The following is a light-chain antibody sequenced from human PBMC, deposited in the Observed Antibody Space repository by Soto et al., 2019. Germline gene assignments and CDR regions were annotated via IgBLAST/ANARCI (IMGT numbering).Light chain of an antibody. CDR3: EAWDSNLSGGV. CDR1: RSNIGNNY. CDR2: DND. Sequence: QSVLTQPPSVSAAPVQKVTVSCSGSRSNIGNNYVSWYQHLPGTAPKLLIYDNDKRPSGIPDRFSASKSGTSATLDITGLQTGDEADYYCEAWDSNLSGGVFGGGTKLTVL. V-gene: IGLV1-51*01. J-gene: IGLJ3*02.